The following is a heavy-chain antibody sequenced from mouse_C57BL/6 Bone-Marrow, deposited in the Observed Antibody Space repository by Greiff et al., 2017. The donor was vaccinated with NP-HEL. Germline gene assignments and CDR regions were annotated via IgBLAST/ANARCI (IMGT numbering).Heavy chain of an antibody. J-gene: IGHJ4*01. CDR3: ARNFLRRGSSMIMDY. V-gene: IGHV2-2*03. CDR2: IWSGGST. CDR1: GFSLTSYG. Sequence: QVQLKQSGPGLVQPSQSLSITCTVSGFSLTSYGVHWVRQSPGKGLEWLGVIWSGGSTDYTAAFISRLCISKDNSKSQVFYKMNSLQSNDTAIYYCARNFLRRGSSMIMDYWGQGTSVTVSS. D-gene: IGHD2-3*01.